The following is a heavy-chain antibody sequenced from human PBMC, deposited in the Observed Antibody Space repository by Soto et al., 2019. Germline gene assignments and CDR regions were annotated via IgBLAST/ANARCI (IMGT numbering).Heavy chain of an antibody. D-gene: IGHD2-15*01. CDR2: IWYDGSNK. J-gene: IGHJ5*02. Sequence: GGSLRLSCAASGFTFSSYGMHWVRQAPGKGLEWVAVIWYDGSNKYYADSVKGRFTISRDNSKNTLYLQMNSLRAEDTAVYYCARDLVVAASDWFDPWGQGTLVTVSS. CDR3: ARDLVVAASDWFDP. CDR1: GFTFSSYG. V-gene: IGHV3-33*01.